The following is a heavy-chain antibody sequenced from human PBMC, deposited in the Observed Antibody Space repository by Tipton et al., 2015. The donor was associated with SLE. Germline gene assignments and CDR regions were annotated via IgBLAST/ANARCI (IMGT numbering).Heavy chain of an antibody. CDR3: ARAVGDTSGYLDY. CDR1: GGSISSSSYY. CDR2: IYYSGST. D-gene: IGHD3-22*01. V-gene: IGHV4-39*07. J-gene: IGHJ4*02. Sequence: LSCTVSGGSISSSSYYWGWIRQPPGKGLEWIGSIYYSGSTYYNPSLKSRINISVDTSKNQFSLKLSSVTAADTAVYYCARAVGDTSGYLDYWGLGTLVTVSS.